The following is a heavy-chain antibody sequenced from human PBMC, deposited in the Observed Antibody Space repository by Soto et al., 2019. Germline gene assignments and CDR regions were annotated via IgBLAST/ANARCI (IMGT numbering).Heavy chain of an antibody. Sequence: LSLSCAASGFTFSTYGMHWVRQAPGKGLEWVAVIWFDGSNKYYADSVKGRFTISRDNSKNTLYLQMNSLSAEDTAVYYCARVSGSGYYTSYFDYWGQGTLVTVSS. CDR2: IWFDGSNK. D-gene: IGHD3-3*01. J-gene: IGHJ4*02. CDR1: GFTFSTYG. CDR3: ARVSGSGYYTSYFDY. V-gene: IGHV3-33*01.